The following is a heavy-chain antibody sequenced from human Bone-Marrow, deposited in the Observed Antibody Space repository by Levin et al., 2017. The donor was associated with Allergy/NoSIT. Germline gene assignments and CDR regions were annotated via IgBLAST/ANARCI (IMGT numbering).Heavy chain of an antibody. Sequence: GESLKISCKVLGSTLNELAIHWVRQAPGKGLELMGGFNADNGEIVYTQRFQGRVTMTEDTSTDTAYMELRSLRSEDTAVYYCATIWQQLVGYGMDVWGQGTTVTVSS. CDR1: GSTLNELA. CDR3: ATIWQQLVGYGMDV. D-gene: IGHD6-13*01. J-gene: IGHJ6*02. V-gene: IGHV1-24*01. CDR2: FNADNGEI.